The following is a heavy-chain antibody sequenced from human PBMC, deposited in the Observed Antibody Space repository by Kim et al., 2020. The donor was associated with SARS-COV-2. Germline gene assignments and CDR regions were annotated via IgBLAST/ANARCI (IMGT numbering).Heavy chain of an antibody. D-gene: IGHD5-12*01. J-gene: IGHJ4*02. Sequence: GGSLRLSCAASGFTFSAYSMSWVRQAPGKGLEWIAYISNSGTTYYSDSVKGRVIISRDNDKNSVFLQLNNVRVDDSAVYFCAKWVNSGSFLGPFDHWGQGARVIVS. CDR3: AKWVNSGSFLGPFDH. CDR1: GFTFSAYS. V-gene: IGHV3-11*04. CDR2: ISNSGTT.